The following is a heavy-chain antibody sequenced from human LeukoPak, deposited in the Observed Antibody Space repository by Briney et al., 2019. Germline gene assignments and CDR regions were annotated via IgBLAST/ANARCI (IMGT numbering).Heavy chain of an antibody. Sequence: GGSLRLSCAASAFTFSSYWMHWVRQAPGKGLVWVSRINNDGSSTSYADSVKGRFTISRDNAKNTLYLQMNTLRVEDTAVYYCARGSWSAADTNIDYWGQGTLVTVSS. CDR3: ARGSWSAADTNIDY. V-gene: IGHV3-74*01. CDR1: AFTFSSYW. CDR2: INNDGSST. J-gene: IGHJ4*02. D-gene: IGHD6-13*01.